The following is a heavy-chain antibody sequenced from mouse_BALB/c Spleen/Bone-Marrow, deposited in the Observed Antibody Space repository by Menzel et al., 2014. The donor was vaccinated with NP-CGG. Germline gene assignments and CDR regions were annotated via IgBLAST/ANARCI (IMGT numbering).Heavy chain of an antibody. J-gene: IGHJ4*01. CDR2: ISDGGSYT. CDR3: AREMAMDY. V-gene: IGHV5-4*02. Sequence: DVMLVESGGGLVKPGGSLKLSCAASGFTFSDYYMYWVRQTPEKRLEWVATISDGGSYTYYPDSVKGRFTISRDSAKNNLYLQMSSLKSEDTAMYYCAREMAMDYWGQGTSVTVSS. CDR1: GFTFSDYY.